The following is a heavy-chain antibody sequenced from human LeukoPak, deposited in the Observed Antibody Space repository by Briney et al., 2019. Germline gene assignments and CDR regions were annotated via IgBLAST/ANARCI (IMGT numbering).Heavy chain of an antibody. Sequence: SETLSLTCAVYGGSFSGYYWSWIRQPPGKGLEWIGEINHSGSTNYNPSLKSRVTISVDTSKNQLSLKLTSVTAADTAVYYCARDGGFSWVYFGYWGQGTLVTVSS. CDR1: GGSFSGYY. V-gene: IGHV4-34*01. D-gene: IGHD5-18*01. J-gene: IGHJ4*02. CDR3: ARDGGFSWVYFGY. CDR2: INHSGST.